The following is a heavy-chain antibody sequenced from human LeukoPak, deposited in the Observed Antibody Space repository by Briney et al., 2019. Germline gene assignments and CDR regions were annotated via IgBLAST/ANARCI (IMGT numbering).Heavy chain of an antibody. Sequence: KASETLSLTCTVSGVSVSSGSYDWGWIRGPPGKGLEWIGDMYYSGSKNQNHALNNRVTISVDTSKHQFSLKLRSVTAADTAVYYCARVRQDYYGSGSYFDYWGQGTLVTVSS. D-gene: IGHD3-10*01. V-gene: IGHV4-61*01. CDR1: GVSVSSGSYD. CDR3: ARVRQDYYGSGSYFDY. CDR2: MYYSGSK. J-gene: IGHJ4*02.